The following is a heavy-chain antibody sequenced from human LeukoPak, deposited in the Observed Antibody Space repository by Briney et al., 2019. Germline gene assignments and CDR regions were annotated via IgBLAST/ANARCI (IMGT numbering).Heavy chain of an antibody. CDR1: GGSISSSNW. CDR2: INQSGST. J-gene: IGHJ4*02. D-gene: IGHD3-22*01. CDR3: ATGPDYYNSSSYYPYY. Sequence: SETLSPTCAVSGGSISSSNWWNWIRQPPGKGLEWIGEINQSGSTNYNPSLKSRVTISVDTSKNQFSLKVNSVTAADAAVYYCATGPDYYNSSSYYPYYWGQGTLVTVSS. V-gene: IGHV4-4*02.